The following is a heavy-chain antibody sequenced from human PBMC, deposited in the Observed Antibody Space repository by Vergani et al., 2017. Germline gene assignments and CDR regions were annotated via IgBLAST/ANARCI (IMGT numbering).Heavy chain of an antibody. Sequence: QLQLHESGSGLVKPSQTLSLTCAVSGGSISSGGYSWSWIRQPPGKGLEWIGYIYHSGSTYYNPSLKSRVTISVDRSKNQFSLKLSSVTAADTAVYYCASLMATISFDYWGQGTLVTVSS. CDR1: GGSISSGGYS. CDR3: ASLMATISFDY. D-gene: IGHD5-24*01. CDR2: IYHSGST. V-gene: IGHV4-30-2*01. J-gene: IGHJ4*02.